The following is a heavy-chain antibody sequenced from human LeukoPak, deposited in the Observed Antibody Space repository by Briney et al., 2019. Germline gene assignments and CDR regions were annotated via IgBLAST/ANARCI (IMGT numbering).Heavy chain of an antibody. J-gene: IGHJ6*02. CDR1: GYTFTSYD. CDR3: ASRYYYGSGSSTHYYGMDV. CDR2: MNPNSGNT. Sequence: ASVKVSCKASGYTFTSYDINWVRQATGQGLEWMGWMNPNSGNTGYAQKFQGRVTVTRNTSISTAYMELSSLRSEDTAVYYCASRYYYGSGSSTHYYGMDVWGQGTTVTVSS. V-gene: IGHV1-8*01. D-gene: IGHD3-10*01.